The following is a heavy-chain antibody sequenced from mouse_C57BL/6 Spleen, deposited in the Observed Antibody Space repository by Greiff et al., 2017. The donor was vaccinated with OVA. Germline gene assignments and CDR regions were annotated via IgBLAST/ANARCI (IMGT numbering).Heavy chain of an antibody. Sequence: EVQLQQSGGGLVKPGGSLKLSCAASGSTFSDYGMHWVRPAPEKGLEWVAYISSGSSTSYYADTVKGRFTISRDNAKNTLYLQMTSLRSEETAMYECARDYGDHWDFDVWGTGTTVTVSS. D-gene: IGHD2-13*01. CDR2: ISSGSSTS. CDR3: ARDYGDHWDFDV. J-gene: IGHJ1*03. CDR1: GSTFSDYG. V-gene: IGHV5-17*01.